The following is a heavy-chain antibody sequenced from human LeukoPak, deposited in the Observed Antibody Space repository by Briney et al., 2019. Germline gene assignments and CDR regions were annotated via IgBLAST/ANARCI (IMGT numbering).Heavy chain of an antibody. J-gene: IGHJ4*02. Sequence: PGGSLRLSCAASGFTFSSYALSWVRQAPGKGLEWVSAISGSGGSTYYADSVKGRFTISRDNSKNTLYLQMNSLRAEDTAVYYCAKPNIVVVVAAFDYWGQGTLVTVSS. CDR3: AKPNIVVVVAAFDY. V-gene: IGHV3-23*01. D-gene: IGHD2-15*01. CDR2: ISGSGGST. CDR1: GFTFSSYA.